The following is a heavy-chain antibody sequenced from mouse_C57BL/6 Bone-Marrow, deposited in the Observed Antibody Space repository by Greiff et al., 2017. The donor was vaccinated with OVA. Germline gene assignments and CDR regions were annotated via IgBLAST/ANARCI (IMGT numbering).Heavy chain of an antibody. CDR3: ARSLPLRYAMDY. V-gene: IGHV1-53*01. CDR2: INPSNGGT. CDR1: GYTFTSYW. J-gene: IGHJ4*01. Sequence: QVQLQQPGTDLVKPGASVKLSCKASGYTFTSYWMHWVKQRPGQGLEWIGNINPSNGGTNYNEKFKSKATLTVDKSSSTAYMQLSSLTSEDSAVYYCARSLPLRYAMDYWGQGTSVTVSS. D-gene: IGHD2-12*01.